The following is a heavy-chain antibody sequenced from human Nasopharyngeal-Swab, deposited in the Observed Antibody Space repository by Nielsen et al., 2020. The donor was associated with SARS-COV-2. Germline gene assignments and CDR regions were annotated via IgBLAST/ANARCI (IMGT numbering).Heavy chain of an antibody. J-gene: IGHJ5*02. V-gene: IGHV3-23*01. CDR2: ITGNGGST. CDR3: AKDRRSSSSVGWFDP. D-gene: IGHD6-6*01. Sequence: GGSLSLSCAASGFTFSSYAMSWVRQAPGKGLEWVSAITGNGGSTYYADSVKGRFTISRDNSKNTLYLQMNSLRAEDTAVYFCAKDRRSSSSVGWFDPWGQGTLVSVSS. CDR1: GFTFSSYA.